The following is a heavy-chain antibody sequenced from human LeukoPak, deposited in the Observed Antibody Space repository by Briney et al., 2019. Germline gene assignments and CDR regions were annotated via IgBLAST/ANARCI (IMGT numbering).Heavy chain of an antibody. CDR3: ARGGILRYFDWLLGPHYFDY. V-gene: IGHV3-66*01. CDR1: GFTVSSNY. J-gene: IGHJ4*02. D-gene: IGHD3-9*01. Sequence: GGSLRLSCAASGFTVSSNYMSWVRQAPGKGLEWVSVIYSGGSTYYADSVKGRFTISRDNSKNTLYLQMNSLRAEDTAVYYCARGGILRYFDWLLGPHYFDYWGQGTLATVSS. CDR2: IYSGGST.